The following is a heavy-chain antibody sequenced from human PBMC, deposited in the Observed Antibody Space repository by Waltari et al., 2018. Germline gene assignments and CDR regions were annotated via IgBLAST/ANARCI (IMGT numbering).Heavy chain of an antibody. CDR1: GVTFNSYW. CDR3: ARGWQSIDY. Sequence: EVQLVESGGGLVQPGGSLRLSCAAAGVTFNSYWMHWVRQAPGKGLVWVSRISTDGSSTDYADSVKGRFTISRDNAKNTLYLQLNSLRAEDTAVYYCARGWQSIDYWGQGTLVTVSS. CDR2: ISTDGSST. V-gene: IGHV3-74*01. J-gene: IGHJ4*02.